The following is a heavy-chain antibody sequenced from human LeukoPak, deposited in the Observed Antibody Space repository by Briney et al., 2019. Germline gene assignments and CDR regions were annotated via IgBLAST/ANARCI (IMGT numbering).Heavy chain of an antibody. CDR1: GGSISSYY. D-gene: IGHD1-26*01. CDR2: IYYSGST. V-gene: IGHV4-59*08. CDR3: TRGSRGSGSYSDAFDI. Sequence: SETLSLTCTVSGGSISSYYWSWIRQPPGKGLEWIGYIYYSGSTNYNPSLKSRVTISVDTSKNQFSLNLDSVTAADAAVYYCTRGSRGSGSYSDAFDIWGQGTMVTVSS. J-gene: IGHJ3*02.